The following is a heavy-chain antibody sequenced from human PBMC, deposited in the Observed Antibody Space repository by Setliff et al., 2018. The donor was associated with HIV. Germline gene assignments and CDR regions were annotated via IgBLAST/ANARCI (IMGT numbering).Heavy chain of an antibody. CDR2: INPGGGTT. V-gene: IGHV1-46*01. CDR1: GYIFTNYY. Sequence: ASVKVSCKASGYIFTNYYVHWVRQAPGQGLEWMGIINPGGGTTSYPRKFRDKVTLTRDTSTSTVYMELTYLTSEDTAVYYCARAPPYSTGWGLDYWGRGTLVTVSS. CDR3: ARAPPYSTGWGLDY. J-gene: IGHJ4*02. D-gene: IGHD6-19*01.